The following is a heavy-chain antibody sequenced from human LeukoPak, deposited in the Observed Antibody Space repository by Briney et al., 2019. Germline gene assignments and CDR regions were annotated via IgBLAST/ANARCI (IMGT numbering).Heavy chain of an antibody. V-gene: IGHV3-74*01. CDR1: GFTFSSYW. CDR3: ARDRGSSCLDV. Sequence: GGSLRLSCAASGFTFSSYWMHWVRQAPGRGLVWVSRINSVGSSTSYADSVKGRFTISRDNAKNTLYPQMNSLRAEDTAVYYCARDRGSSCLDVWGKGTTVTVSS. J-gene: IGHJ6*04. D-gene: IGHD6-13*01. CDR2: INSVGSST.